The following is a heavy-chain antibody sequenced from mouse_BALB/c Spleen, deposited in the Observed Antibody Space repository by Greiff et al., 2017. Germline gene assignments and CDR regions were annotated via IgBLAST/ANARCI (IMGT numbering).Heavy chain of an antibody. Sequence: VQLQQPGAELVKPGAPVKLSCKASGYTFTSYWMNWVKQRPGRGLEWIGRIDPSDSETHYNQKFKDKATLTVDKSSSTAYIQLSSLTSEDSAVYYCARRSDYGSPVYLDYWGQGTTLTVSS. D-gene: IGHD1-1*01. CDR2: IDPSDSET. J-gene: IGHJ2*01. CDR1: GYTFTSYW. V-gene: IGHV1-69*02. CDR3: ARRSDYGSPVYLDY.